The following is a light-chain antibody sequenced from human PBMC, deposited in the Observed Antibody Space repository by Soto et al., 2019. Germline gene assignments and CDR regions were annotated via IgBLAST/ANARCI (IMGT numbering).Light chain of an antibody. Sequence: DTQITQPPPTLSASVGDRFIINGPSSQNVGTWLAWYQQKPGKAHNLIIYKASNLERGVPSRFSGSGSGTEFTLTISSLQSEDFAVYYCQQYNNWPPLTFGGGTKVDIK. CDR2: KAS. CDR1: QNVGTW. V-gene: IGKV1-5*03. J-gene: IGKJ4*01. CDR3: QQYNNWPPLT.